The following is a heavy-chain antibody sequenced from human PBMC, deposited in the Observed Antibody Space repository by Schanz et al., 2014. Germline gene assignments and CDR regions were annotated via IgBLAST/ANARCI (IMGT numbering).Heavy chain of an antibody. D-gene: IGHD3-3*02. V-gene: IGHV7-4-1*02. CDR1: GYSFSTYA. Sequence: QVHLVQSESELKNPRASVKVSCKTSGYSFSTYAMNWVRQAPGQGLEWMAEINTYTGKSTYAQGFTGRFALSLDTSVSAAYLQIISLKAEDTAVYYCARGTFLDYWGQGTLVTVSS. CDR2: INTYTGKS. CDR3: ARGTFLDY. J-gene: IGHJ4*02.